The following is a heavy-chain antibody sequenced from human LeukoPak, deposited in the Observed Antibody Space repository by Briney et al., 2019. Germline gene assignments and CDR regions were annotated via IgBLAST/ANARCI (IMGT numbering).Heavy chain of an antibody. Sequence: GGSLRLSCAASGFTFSNFAMNWVRQAPGKGLEWVSYISSSGSNIYYADSVKGRFTISRDNAKNSLYLQMNSLRVEDTAVYYCARAEMATITIDYWGQGTLVTVSS. J-gene: IGHJ4*02. D-gene: IGHD5-24*01. CDR1: GFTFSNFA. CDR2: ISSSGSNI. V-gene: IGHV3-48*04. CDR3: ARAEMATITIDY.